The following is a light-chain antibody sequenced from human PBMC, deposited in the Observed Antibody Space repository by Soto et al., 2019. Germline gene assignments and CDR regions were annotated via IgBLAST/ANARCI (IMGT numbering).Light chain of an antibody. CDR1: SSDVGSYNY. CDR3: SSYTTSSTYV. J-gene: IGLJ1*01. V-gene: IGLV2-14*01. CDR2: DVS. Sequence: QSVLTQPASVSGSPGQSITISCTGTSSDVGSYNYVSWYQQHPGKAPKVMIYDVSNRPSGVSYRFSGSKSGNTASLTISGLQVEDEADYYCSSYTTSSTYVFGTGTKVTVL.